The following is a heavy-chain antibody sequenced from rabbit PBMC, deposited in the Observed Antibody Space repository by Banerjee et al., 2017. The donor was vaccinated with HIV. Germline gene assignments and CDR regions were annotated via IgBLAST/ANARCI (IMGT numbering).Heavy chain of an antibody. CDR1: GFSFSGSYY. Sequence: QSLEESGGDLVKPGASLTLTCTASGFSFSGSYYMCWVRQAPGKGLEWIGCIGTGSGNTWYASWAKGRFTISKTSSTTVSLQMTSLTAADTATYFCARSLYGYATITRLDLWGQGTLVTVS. CDR2: IGTGSGNT. V-gene: IGHV1S40*01. J-gene: IGHJ3*01. CDR3: ARSLYGYATITRLDL. D-gene: IGHD6-1*01.